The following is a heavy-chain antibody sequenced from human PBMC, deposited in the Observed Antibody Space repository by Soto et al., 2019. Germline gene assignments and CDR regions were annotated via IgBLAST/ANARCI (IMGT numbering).Heavy chain of an antibody. CDR2: IIPIFGTA. Sequence: SVKVSCKASGGTFSSYAISWVRQAPGQGLEWMGGIIPIFGTANYAQKFQGRVTITADESTSTAYMELSSLRSEDTAVYYCARASTKDSGYDYYFDYWGQGTMVTVYS. CDR1: GGTFSSYA. J-gene: IGHJ4*02. V-gene: IGHV1-69*13. CDR3: ARASTKDSGYDYYFDY. D-gene: IGHD5-12*01.